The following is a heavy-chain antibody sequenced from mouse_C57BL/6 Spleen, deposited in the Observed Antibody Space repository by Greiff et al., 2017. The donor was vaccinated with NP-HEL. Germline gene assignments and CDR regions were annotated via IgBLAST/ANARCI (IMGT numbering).Heavy chain of an antibody. CDR2: IDPETGGT. D-gene: IGHD1-1*01. J-gene: IGHJ4*01. Sequence: VQLQQSGAELVRPGASVTLSCKASGYTFTDYEMHWVKQTPVNGLEWIGAIDPETGGTAYNQKFKGKAILTADKSSSTAYMELRSLTSEDSAVYYCTRKLRAMDYWGQGTSVTVSS. CDR3: TRKLRAMDY. CDR1: GYTFTDYE. V-gene: IGHV1-15*01.